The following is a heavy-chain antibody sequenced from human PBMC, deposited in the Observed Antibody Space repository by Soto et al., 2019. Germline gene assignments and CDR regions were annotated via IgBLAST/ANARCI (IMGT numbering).Heavy chain of an antibody. CDR2: ISSSSSYI. V-gene: IGHV3-21*01. J-gene: IGHJ4*02. D-gene: IGHD3-3*01. Sequence: EVQLVESGEGLANPGGSRRLSCAASGFPFSSNSMNWVRQAPGRGLEWVSSISSSSSYIYYADSVKGRFTISRDNAKNSLYLQMNSLRAEDTAVYYCARGLVLRFLEWLSPLGYWGQGTLVTVSS. CDR3: ARGLVLRFLEWLSPLGY. CDR1: GFPFSSNS.